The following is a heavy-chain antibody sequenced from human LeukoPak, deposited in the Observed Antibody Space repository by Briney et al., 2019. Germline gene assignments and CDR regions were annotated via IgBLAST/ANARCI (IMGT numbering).Heavy chain of an antibody. Sequence: GGSLRLSCAGSGFSFDNYGMSWVRQGPRNGLERVSDINWNGGVTAYADSVKGRFAISRDNAKNSLYLQMNSLRPEDTALYYCVKDADSSGYQPDYWGQGTLVTVSS. CDR1: GFSFDNYG. D-gene: IGHD3-22*01. CDR3: VKDADSSGYQPDY. CDR2: INWNGGVT. V-gene: IGHV3-20*04. J-gene: IGHJ4*02.